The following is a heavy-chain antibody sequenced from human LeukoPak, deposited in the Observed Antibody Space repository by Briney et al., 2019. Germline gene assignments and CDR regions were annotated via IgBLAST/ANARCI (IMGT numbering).Heavy chain of an antibody. V-gene: IGHV3-21*01. CDR2: ISSSSSYI. Sequence: GGSLRLSCAASGFTFSSYSMNWVRQAPGKGLEWVSSISSSSSYIYYADSVKGRFTISRDNAKNSLYLQMNSLRAEDTAVYYCARDPTTGTWGPDAFDIWGQGTMVTVSS. D-gene: IGHD1-1*01. CDR1: GFTFSSYS. J-gene: IGHJ3*02. CDR3: ARDPTTGTWGPDAFDI.